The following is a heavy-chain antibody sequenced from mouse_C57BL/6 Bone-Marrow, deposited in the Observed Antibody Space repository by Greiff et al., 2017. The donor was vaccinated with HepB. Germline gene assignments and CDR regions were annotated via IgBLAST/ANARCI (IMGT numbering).Heavy chain of an antibody. V-gene: IGHV5-17*01. CDR3: ARGRGYYSYYFDY. CDR1: GFTFSDYG. CDR2: ISSGSSTI. Sequence: EVKLVESGGGLVKPGGSLKLSCAASGFTFSDYGMHWVRQAPEKGLEWVAYISSGSSTIYYAATVKGRFTISRDNAKNTLFLQMTSLRSEDTAMYYCARGRGYYSYYFDYWGPGTTLTVSS. D-gene: IGHD2-3*01. J-gene: IGHJ2*01.